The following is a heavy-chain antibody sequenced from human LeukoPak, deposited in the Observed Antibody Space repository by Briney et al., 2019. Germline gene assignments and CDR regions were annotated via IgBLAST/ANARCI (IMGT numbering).Heavy chain of an antibody. Sequence: GGSLRLSCVGSEFTFSSSVMSWVRRAPGKGLEWVSGISSSGGHTDYTDPMRGRFSVSRDNSKNTLYLQMNSLRAEDTAVYYCARTAWGGVATDAFDIWGQGTMVTVSS. CDR3: ARTAWGGVATDAFDI. CDR1: EFTFSSSV. V-gene: IGHV3-23*01. D-gene: IGHD5-12*01. CDR2: ISSSGGHT. J-gene: IGHJ3*02.